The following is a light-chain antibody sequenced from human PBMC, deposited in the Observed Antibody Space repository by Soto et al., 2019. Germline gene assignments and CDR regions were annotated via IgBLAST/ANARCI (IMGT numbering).Light chain of an antibody. CDR2: GAS. V-gene: IGKV1-39*01. J-gene: IGKJ5*01. CDR3: QQSYSSPTT. Sequence: DIQMTQSPSFLSASVGDRVTITCRASQSIGKHLNLYQQKPGKAPKFLIYGASTLQSGVPSRFTGSGSGTDFTLTVNSLQAEDFAIYYCQQSYSSPTTFGQGTRLESK. CDR1: QSIGKH.